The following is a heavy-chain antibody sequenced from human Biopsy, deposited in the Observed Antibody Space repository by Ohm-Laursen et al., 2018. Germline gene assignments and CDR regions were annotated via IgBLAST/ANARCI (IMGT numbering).Heavy chain of an antibody. V-gene: IGHV4-39*01. J-gene: IGHJ5*02. Sequence: SQTLSLTCTVSGGSISSSTTYYWAWLRQPPGKGWGGIGSIYNTEPTFYTPSLKSRVTISVDTSTNQFSLKVSSVTAADTALYFCARHPTGFWFDPWGHGTLVTVSS. CDR1: GGSISSSTTYY. CDR2: IYNTEPT. CDR3: ARHPTGFWFDP.